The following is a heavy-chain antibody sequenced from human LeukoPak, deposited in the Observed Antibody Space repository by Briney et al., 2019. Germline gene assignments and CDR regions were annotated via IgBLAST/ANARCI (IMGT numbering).Heavy chain of an antibody. D-gene: IGHD3-3*01. Sequence: GESLKISCKGSGYSFTSYWIGWVRQMPGKGLEWMGIIYPGDSDTRYSPSFQGQVTISADKSISTAYLQWSSLKASDTAMYYCARSYYDFWSGYYPLHPVDYWGQGTLVTVSS. CDR1: GYSFTSYW. CDR2: IYPGDSDT. V-gene: IGHV5-51*01. J-gene: IGHJ4*02. CDR3: ARSYYDFWSGYYPLHPVDY.